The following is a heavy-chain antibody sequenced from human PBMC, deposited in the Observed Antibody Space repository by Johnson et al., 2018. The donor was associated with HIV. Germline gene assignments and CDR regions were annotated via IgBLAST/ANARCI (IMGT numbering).Heavy chain of an antibody. J-gene: IGHJ3*02. V-gene: IGHV3-7*01. Sequence: VQLVESGGGLVQPGGSLRLSCAASGFTFSSYAMSWVRQAPGKGLEWVANIKQDGSEKYYVDSVKGRFTISRDNAKNSLYLQMNSLRAEDTAVYYCARVIELCSGSWTDAFDIWGQGTMVTVSS. CDR1: GFTFSSYA. D-gene: IGHD1-26*01. CDR2: IKQDGSEK. CDR3: ARVIELCSGSWTDAFDI.